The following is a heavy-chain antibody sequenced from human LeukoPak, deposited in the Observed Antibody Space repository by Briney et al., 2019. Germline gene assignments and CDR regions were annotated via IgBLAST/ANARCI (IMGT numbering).Heavy chain of an antibody. Sequence: ASVKVSCKASGYTFTGYYMHWVRQAPGQGLEWMGWINPNSGGTNYAQTFSGRVTMTRATYISKAYMELRRLRSDDKDVYYYEGLTYYDFWSGYNYAFDIWGQGTMVTVSS. D-gene: IGHD3-3*01. V-gene: IGHV1-2*02. CDR1: GYTFTGYY. CDR3: EGLTYYDFWSGYNYAFDI. CDR2: INPNSGGT. J-gene: IGHJ3*02.